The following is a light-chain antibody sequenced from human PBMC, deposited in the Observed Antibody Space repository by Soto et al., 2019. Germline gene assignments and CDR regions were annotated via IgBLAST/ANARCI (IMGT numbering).Light chain of an antibody. CDR3: SSYTGSNNLV. J-gene: IGLJ2*01. CDR1: SSDVGAYNY. V-gene: IGLV2-14*01. Sequence: QSALTQPASVSGSPGQSITISCTGTSSDVGAYNYVSWYQQHPGKAPKLMIYEVSNRPSGVSNRFSGSKSGNTASLTISVLQAEDEADYYCSSYTGSNNLVFGGGTKRTVL. CDR2: EVS.